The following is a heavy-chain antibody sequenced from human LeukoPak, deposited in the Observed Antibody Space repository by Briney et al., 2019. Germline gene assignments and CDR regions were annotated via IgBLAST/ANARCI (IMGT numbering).Heavy chain of an antibody. CDR3: ARGAIDTTRWFDP. Sequence: GGSLRLSCAASGFTFNTYSMTWVRQAPGKGLEWVSIISRTSEATFYADSVKGRFTISRDNAKNSLYLQMNGLRAEDTAVYYCARGAIDTTRWFDPWGQGTLVTVSS. D-gene: IGHD1-1*01. V-gene: IGHV3-21*01. CDR1: GFTFNTYS. CDR2: ISRTSEAT. J-gene: IGHJ5*02.